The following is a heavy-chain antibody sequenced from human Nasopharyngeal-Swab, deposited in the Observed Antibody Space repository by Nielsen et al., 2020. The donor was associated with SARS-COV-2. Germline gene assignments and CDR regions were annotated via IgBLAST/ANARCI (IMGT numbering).Heavy chain of an antibody. CDR3: ASQGIAAAGTQRYYYYYGMDV. CDR2: IDPSDSYT. CDR1: GYSFTSYW. J-gene: IGHJ6*02. D-gene: IGHD6-13*01. Sequence: ESLKISCKGSGYSFTSYWISWVRQMPGKGLEWMGRIDPSDSYTNYSPSFQGHVTISADKSISTAYLQWSSLKASDTAMYYCASQGIAAAGTQRYYYYYGMDVWGQGTTVTVSS. V-gene: IGHV5-10-1*01.